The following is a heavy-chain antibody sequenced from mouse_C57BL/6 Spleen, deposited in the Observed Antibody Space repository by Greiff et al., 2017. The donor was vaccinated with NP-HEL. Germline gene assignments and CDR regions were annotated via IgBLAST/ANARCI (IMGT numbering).Heavy chain of an antibody. CDR2: IDPETGGT. V-gene: IGHV1-15*01. CDR1: GYTFTDYE. D-gene: IGHD2-4*01. CDR3: TEITTGYYFDY. J-gene: IGHJ2*01. Sequence: VQLQESGAELVRPGASVTLSCKASGYTFTDYEMHWVKQTPVHGLEWIGAIDPETGGTAYNQKFKGKAILTADKSSSTAYMELRSLTSEDSAVYYCTEITTGYYFDYWGQGATLTVSS.